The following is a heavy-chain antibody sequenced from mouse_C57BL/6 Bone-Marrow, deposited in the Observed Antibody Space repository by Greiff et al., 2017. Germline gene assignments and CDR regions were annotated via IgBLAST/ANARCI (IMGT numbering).Heavy chain of an antibody. CDR1: GYTFTSYG. CDR3: ARGGYVETFAY. CDR2: IYPRSGNT. Sequence: QVQLKESGAELARPGASVKLSCKASGYTFTSYGISWVKQRTGQGLEWIGEIYPRSGNTYYNEKFKGKATLTADKSSSTAYMELRSLTSEDSAVYVCARGGYVETFAYWGQGTLVTVSA. J-gene: IGHJ3*01. V-gene: IGHV1-81*01. D-gene: IGHD3-1*01.